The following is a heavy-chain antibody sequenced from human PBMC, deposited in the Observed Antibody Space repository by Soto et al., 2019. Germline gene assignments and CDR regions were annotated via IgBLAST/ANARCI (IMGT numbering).Heavy chain of an antibody. CDR2: IHYSGTT. D-gene: IGHD4-17*01. Sequence: PSETLSLTCTVSGGSISGGGYYWIWIRQHPGVGLEWIGYIHYSGTTYYNPSLKSRVNISVDTSKNQFSLKLSSVTAADTAVYYCARSLGYGPVDYWGPGTLVTVSS. CDR1: GGSISGGGYY. V-gene: IGHV4-31*03. CDR3: ARSLGYGPVDY. J-gene: IGHJ4*02.